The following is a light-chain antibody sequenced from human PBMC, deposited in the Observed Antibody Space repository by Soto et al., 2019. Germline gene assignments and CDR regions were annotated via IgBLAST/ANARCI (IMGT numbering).Light chain of an antibody. J-gene: IGKJ1*01. V-gene: IGKV1-5*01. CDR2: EAS. Sequence: DIHMNQSTSTLYASVVDIVTITCRASQSISGWLAWYQQKPGTAPKLLIYEASNLESGVPSRFSGSGSGTEFTLTISGLQPDDFATYYCQQYYSDWTFGQGTKVDIK. CDR1: QSISGW. CDR3: QQYYSDWT.